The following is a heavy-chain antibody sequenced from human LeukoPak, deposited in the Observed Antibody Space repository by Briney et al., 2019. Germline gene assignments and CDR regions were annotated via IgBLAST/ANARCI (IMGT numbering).Heavy chain of an antibody. V-gene: IGHV5-51*01. Sequence: GESLKISCKASGYTFTSYWIGWVRQMPGKGLEWMGIIYPGDSETRYSPSLQGQVTISADKSISTAYLQWSSLKASDTAMYYCARRGWAAAGTNWGQGTLVTVSS. CDR3: ARRGWAAAGTN. D-gene: IGHD6-13*01. CDR2: IYPGDSET. CDR1: GYTFTSYW. J-gene: IGHJ4*02.